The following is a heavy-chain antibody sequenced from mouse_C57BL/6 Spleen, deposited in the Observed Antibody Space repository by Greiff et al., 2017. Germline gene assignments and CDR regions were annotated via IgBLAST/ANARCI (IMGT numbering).Heavy chain of an antibody. Sequence: VQLQQPGAELAKPGASVKLSCKASGYTFTSYWMHWVKQRPGQGLEWIGYINPSSGYTKYNQKFKDKATLTADKSSSTAYMPLSSLTSEDSEVYYCERSAALYYYEYNYFDDWGQGTTLTVAS. D-gene: IGHD2-4*01. CDR3: ERSAALYYYEYNYFDD. V-gene: IGHV1-7*01. CDR2: INPSSGYT. J-gene: IGHJ2*01. CDR1: GYTFTSYW.